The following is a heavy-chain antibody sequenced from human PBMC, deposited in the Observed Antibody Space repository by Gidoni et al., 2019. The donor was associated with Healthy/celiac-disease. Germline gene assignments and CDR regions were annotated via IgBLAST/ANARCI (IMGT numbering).Heavy chain of an antibody. CDR1: GGSISSSSYY. CDR2: IYYSGST. CDR3: ARQRVTPEWLRLGDFQH. Sequence: QLQLQESGPGLVKPSETLSLTCTVSGGSISSSSYYWGWIRQPPGKGLGWIGSIYYSGSTYYNPSLKSRVTISVDTSKNQFSLKLSSVTAADTAVYYCARQRVTPEWLRLGDFQHWGQGTLVTVSS. V-gene: IGHV4-39*01. D-gene: IGHD5-12*01. J-gene: IGHJ1*01.